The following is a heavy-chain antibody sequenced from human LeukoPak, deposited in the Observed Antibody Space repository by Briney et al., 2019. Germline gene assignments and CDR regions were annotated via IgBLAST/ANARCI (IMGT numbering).Heavy chain of an antibody. D-gene: IGHD3-10*01. CDR1: GFTFSSYG. V-gene: IGHV3-30*02. Sequence: GGSLRLSCAASGFTFSSYGMHWVRQAPGKGLEWVAFIRYDGSNKYYADSVKGRFTISRDNSKNTLYLQMNSPRAEDTAVYYCAKDYYYGSGSSAFDIWGQGTMVTVSS. J-gene: IGHJ3*02. CDR3: AKDYYYGSGSSAFDI. CDR2: IRYDGSNK.